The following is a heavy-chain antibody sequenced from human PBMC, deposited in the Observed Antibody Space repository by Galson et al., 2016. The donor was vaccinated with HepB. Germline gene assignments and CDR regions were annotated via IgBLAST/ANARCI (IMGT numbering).Heavy chain of an antibody. CDR1: GGPITNYF. D-gene: IGHD3-16*01. CDR2: LFTSGSP. V-gene: IGHV4-4*07. CDR3: ARGAFSVTRGVMRYYNYGDV. Sequence: SETLSLTCSVSGGPITNYFRSWIRQSAGKAPEWIGRLFTSGSPIYRPSLESRLTLSIDVSKNQISLKLTSVTAADTAVYYCARGAFSVTRGVMRYYNYGDVWGTGTTGTVSS. J-gene: IGHJ6*04.